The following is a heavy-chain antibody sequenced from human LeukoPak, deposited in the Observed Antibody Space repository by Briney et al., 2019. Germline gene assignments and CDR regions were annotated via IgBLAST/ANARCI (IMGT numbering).Heavy chain of an antibody. V-gene: IGHV3-23*01. D-gene: IGHD6-19*01. CDR1: GLTFSTYP. CDR2: IGGGDGSI. Sequence: PGGSLRLSCLASGLTFSTYPMYWVRQAPGKGLEWVSVIGGGDGSIYYADSVKGRFTISRDNSKNTLYLQMTSLRAEDAAIYYCAKGMGLAHYYFYGMDVWGQGTTVTVSS. CDR3: AKGMGLAHYYFYGMDV. J-gene: IGHJ6*02.